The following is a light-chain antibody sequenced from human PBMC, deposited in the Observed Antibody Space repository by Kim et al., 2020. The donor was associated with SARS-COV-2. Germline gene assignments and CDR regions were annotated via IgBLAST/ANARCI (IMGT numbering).Light chain of an antibody. J-gene: IGKJ4*01. CDR1: QSVSSY. CDR2: DAS. CDR3: QQRSNWLT. Sequence: SLSPGDTATRSCRASQSVSSYLAWYQQKPGQAPRLLIYDASNRATGIPARFSGSGSGTDFTLTISSLEPEDFAVYYCQQRSNWLTFGGGTKVDIK. V-gene: IGKV3-11*01.